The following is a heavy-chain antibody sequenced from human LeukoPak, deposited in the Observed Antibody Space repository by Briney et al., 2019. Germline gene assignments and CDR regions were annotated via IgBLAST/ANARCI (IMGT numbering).Heavy chain of an antibody. J-gene: IGHJ1*01. D-gene: IGHD3-22*01. CDR3: ARYYDSRGYYPGTAYFQH. V-gene: IGHV4-34*01. CDR1: GGSFSGYY. Sequence: SETLSLTCAVYGGSFSGYYWSWIRQPPGKGLEWIGEINHSGSTNYNPSLKSRVTISLDTSKNQFSLKLSSVTAADTAVYYCARYYDSRGYYPGTAYFQHWGQGTLVTVSS. CDR2: INHSGST.